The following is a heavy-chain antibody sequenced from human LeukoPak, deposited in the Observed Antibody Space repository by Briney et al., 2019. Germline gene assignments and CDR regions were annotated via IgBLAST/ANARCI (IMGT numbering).Heavy chain of an antibody. Sequence: SETLSLTCTVSGGSISSFCWRWNRQPPGKGLEWIGYIYNSGSTNYNPSLKSRVTISVDTSKNQFYLKLSSVTAADTAVYYCTASFRSGYDYWGQGTLVTVSS. CDR3: TASFRSGYDY. CDR1: GGSISSFC. D-gene: IGHD3-3*01. CDR2: IYNSGST. J-gene: IGHJ4*02. V-gene: IGHV4-59*01.